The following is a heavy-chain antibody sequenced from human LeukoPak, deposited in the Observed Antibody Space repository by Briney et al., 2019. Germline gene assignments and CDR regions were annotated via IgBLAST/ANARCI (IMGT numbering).Heavy chain of an antibody. Sequence: GGSLRLSCAASGFTFSSYSMNWVRQAPGKGLEWVSSISSSSSYIYYADSVKGRFTTSGDNAKNSLYLQMNSLRAEDTAVYYCARAGETVYYDSSGYRYHYYGMDVWGQGTTVTVSS. CDR2: ISSSSSYI. V-gene: IGHV3-21*01. CDR3: ARAGETVYYDSSGYRYHYYGMDV. D-gene: IGHD3-22*01. CDR1: GFTFSSYS. J-gene: IGHJ6*02.